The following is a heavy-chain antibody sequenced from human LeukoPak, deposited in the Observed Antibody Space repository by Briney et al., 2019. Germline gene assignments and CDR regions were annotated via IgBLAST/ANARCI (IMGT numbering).Heavy chain of an antibody. Sequence: ASVKVSCKASGYTFTSYGISWVRRAPGQGLEWMGWISAYNGNTNYAQKLQGRVTMTTDTSTSTAYMELRSLRSDDTAVYYCARDLVVVVAAKGKPMDVWRQGTTVTVSS. J-gene: IGHJ6*02. CDR1: GYTFTSYG. V-gene: IGHV1-18*01. D-gene: IGHD2-15*01. CDR3: ARDLVVVVAAKGKPMDV. CDR2: ISAYNGNT.